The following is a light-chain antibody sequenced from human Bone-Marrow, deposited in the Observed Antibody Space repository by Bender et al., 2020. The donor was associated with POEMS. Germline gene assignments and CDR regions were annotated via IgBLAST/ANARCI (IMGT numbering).Light chain of an antibody. Sequence: QSVLTQPPSASGTPGQRVTISCSGSSSKFGSYPVNWYQQLPGAAPKLVIFNNSQRPSGVPDRFSGSNSGTSASLAIIGRLSDDEADFYCATWDDSLNGWVFGGGTKLTVL. CDR2: NNS. CDR1: SSKFGSYP. J-gene: IGLJ3*02. V-gene: IGLV1-44*01. CDR3: ATWDDSLNGWV.